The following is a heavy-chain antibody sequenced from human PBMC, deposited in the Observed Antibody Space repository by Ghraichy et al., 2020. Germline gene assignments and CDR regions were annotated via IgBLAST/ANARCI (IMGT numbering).Heavy chain of an antibody. CDR3: ARLSGSVYVGGYDKVGGAFDP. J-gene: IGHJ5*02. CDR2: IYYSGST. D-gene: IGHD5-12*01. CDR1: GGSISSSSYY. Sequence: SETLSLTCTVSGGSISSSSYYWGWIRQPPGKGLEWIGSIYYSGSTYYNPSLKSRVTISVDTSKNQFSLKLSSVTAADTAVYYCARLSGSVYVGGYDKVGGAFDPWGQGTLVTVSS. V-gene: IGHV4-39*01.